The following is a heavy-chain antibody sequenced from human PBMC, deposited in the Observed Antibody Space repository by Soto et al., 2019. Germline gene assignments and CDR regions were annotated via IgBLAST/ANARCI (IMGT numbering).Heavy chain of an antibody. J-gene: IGHJ6*02. D-gene: IGHD3-22*01. Sequence: GESLKISCKGSGYSFTSYWISWVRQTPGKGLEWMGRIDPSDSYTNYSPSFQGHVTISADKSISTAYLQWSSLKASDTAMYYCAGPFAYDSSGYYYYYGMDVWGQGTTVTVSS. CDR1: GYSFTSYW. V-gene: IGHV5-10-1*01. CDR3: AGPFAYDSSGYYYYYGMDV. CDR2: IDPSDSYT.